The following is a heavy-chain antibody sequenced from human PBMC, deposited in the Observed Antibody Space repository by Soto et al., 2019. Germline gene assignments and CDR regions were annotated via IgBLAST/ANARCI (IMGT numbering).Heavy chain of an antibody. CDR1: GFTLSSYG. V-gene: IGHV3-33*01. Sequence: GGSLRLSCAASGFTLSSYGMHWVRQAPGKGLEWVAVIWYDGSNKYYADSVKGRFTISRDNSKNTLYLQMNSLRAEDTAVYYCARDRRILTGSGMDVWGRGTTVTVSS. D-gene: IGHD3-9*01. J-gene: IGHJ6*02. CDR2: IWYDGSNK. CDR3: ARDRRILTGSGMDV.